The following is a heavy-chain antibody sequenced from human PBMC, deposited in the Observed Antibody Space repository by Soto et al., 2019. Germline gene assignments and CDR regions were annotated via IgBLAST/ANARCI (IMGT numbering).Heavy chain of an antibody. J-gene: IGHJ5*02. Sequence: PSATLSPTCAVYGGFPSESYWTLVRPPPVKGLEGIGEINHVGGTNYNPSLKSRVTMSVDTSQNQFSLRLISVTAADTAMYFCVRIRYQLPSSVLWLDPWGQGTPVTVSS. CDR1: GGFPSESY. CDR2: INHVGGT. D-gene: IGHD3-16*01. V-gene: IGHV4-34*01. CDR3: VRIRYQLPSSVLWLDP.